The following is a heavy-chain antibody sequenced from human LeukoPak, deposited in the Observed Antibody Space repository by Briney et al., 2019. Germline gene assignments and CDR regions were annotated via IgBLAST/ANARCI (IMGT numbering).Heavy chain of an antibody. Sequence: ASVKVSCKASGYTFTDYYLHWVRQAPGQGLEWMGWINPNSGGTNYAQKLQGRVTMTTDTSTSTAYMELRSLRSDDTAAYYCARSGWYGWAKYNWLDPWGQGTLVTVSS. CDR3: ARSGWYGWAKYNWLDP. V-gene: IGHV1-2*02. CDR2: INPNSGGT. CDR1: GYTFTDYY. D-gene: IGHD6-19*01. J-gene: IGHJ5*02.